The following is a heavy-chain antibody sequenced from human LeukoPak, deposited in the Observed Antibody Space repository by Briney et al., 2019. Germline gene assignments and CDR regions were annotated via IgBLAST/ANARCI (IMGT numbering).Heavy chain of an antibody. D-gene: IGHD2-2*01. CDR2: ISSSSSYI. V-gene: IGHV3-21*01. Sequence: PGGSLRLSCAASGFTFSSYSMNWVRQAPGKGLEWVSSISSSSSYIYYADSVKGRFTISRDNAKNSLYLQMNSLRAEDTAVYYCARDESLYQLPTQFDYWGQGTLVTVSS. J-gene: IGHJ4*02. CDR1: GFTFSSYS. CDR3: ARDESLYQLPTQFDY.